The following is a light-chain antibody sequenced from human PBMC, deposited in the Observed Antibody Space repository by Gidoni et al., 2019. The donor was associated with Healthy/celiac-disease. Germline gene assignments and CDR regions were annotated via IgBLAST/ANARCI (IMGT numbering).Light chain of an antibody. CDR3: QAWDSSIVV. J-gene: IGLJ2*01. CDR2: QDS. CDR1: KLGDKY. Sequence: SYELTQPPSVSVSPGQTASIPCSGDKLGDKYACWYQQKPGESPVLVIYQDSKRPSGIPERISGSNTGNTDTLTIRGTQAMDEADYYCQAWDSSIVVFGGGTKLTVL. V-gene: IGLV3-1*01.